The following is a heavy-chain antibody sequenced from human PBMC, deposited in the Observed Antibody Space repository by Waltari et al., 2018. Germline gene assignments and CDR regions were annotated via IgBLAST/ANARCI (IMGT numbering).Heavy chain of an antibody. CDR3: ASFRRAARPEAFDI. CDR2: IIPIFGTA. J-gene: IGHJ3*02. Sequence: QVQLVQSGAEVKKPGSSVKVSCKASGGTFSSYAISWVRQAPGQGLEWMGGIIPIFGTANYAQKFQGRVTITADESTSTAYMELSSLRSEDAAVYYCASFRRAARPEAFDIWGQGTMVTVSS. D-gene: IGHD6-6*01. CDR1: GGTFSSYA. V-gene: IGHV1-69*01.